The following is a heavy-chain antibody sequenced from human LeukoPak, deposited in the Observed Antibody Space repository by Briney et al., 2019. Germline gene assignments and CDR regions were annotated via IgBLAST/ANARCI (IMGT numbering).Heavy chain of an antibody. CDR3: AKKEKLGDAFDI. V-gene: IGHV4-61*02. Sequence: SETLSLTCTVSGGSISSASYYWSWIRQPAGKGLEWIGRVYTSGSTNYNPSLKSRVTMSIDTSKNQSSLKLSSVTAADTAVYYCAKKEKLGDAFDIWGQGTMVTVSS. CDR2: VYTSGST. CDR1: GGSISSASYY. D-gene: IGHD3-16*01. J-gene: IGHJ3*02.